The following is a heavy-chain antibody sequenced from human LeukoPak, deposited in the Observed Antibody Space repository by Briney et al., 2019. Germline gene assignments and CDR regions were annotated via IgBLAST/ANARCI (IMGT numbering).Heavy chain of an antibody. CDR3: ARTIPYYSSSQYPNDY. Sequence: SETLSLTCAVYGGSFSGYYWSWIRQPPGKGLEWIGEINHSGSTNYNPSLKSRVTILVDTSKNQFSLKLSSVTAADTAVYYCARTIPYYSSSQYPNDYWGQGTLVTVSS. CDR2: INHSGST. CDR1: GGSFSGYY. V-gene: IGHV4-34*01. J-gene: IGHJ4*02. D-gene: IGHD6-13*01.